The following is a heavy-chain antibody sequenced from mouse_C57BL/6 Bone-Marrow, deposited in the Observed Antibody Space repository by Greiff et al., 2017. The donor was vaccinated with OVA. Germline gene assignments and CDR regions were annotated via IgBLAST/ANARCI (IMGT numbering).Heavy chain of an antibody. D-gene: IGHD1-1*01. V-gene: IGHV1-19*01. J-gene: IGHJ2*01. CDR1: GYTFTDYY. CDR3: ARLITTVVAPDY. CDR2: INPYNGGT. Sequence: EVQLQQSGTVLVKPGASVKMSCKASGYTFTDYYMNWVKQSHGKSLEWIGVINPYNGGTSYNQKFKGKATLTVDKSSSTAYMELNSLTSEDSAVYYCARLITTVVAPDYWGQGTTLTVSS.